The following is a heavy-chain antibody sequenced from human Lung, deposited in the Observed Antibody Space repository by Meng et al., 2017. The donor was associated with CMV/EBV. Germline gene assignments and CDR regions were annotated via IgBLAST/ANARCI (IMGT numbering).Heavy chain of an antibody. V-gene: IGHV1-2*02. Sequence: SVXDSCKASGYTFIGYYMHWVRQAPGQGLEWVGWINPNSGSTNLAQKFQGRVTMARDTSTRTVYMELRSLGFDDTAVYYCGRGVGFQLPHYWGQGTLVTVSS. CDR3: GRGVGFQLPHY. CDR2: INPNSGST. D-gene: IGHD2-2*01. J-gene: IGHJ4*02. CDR1: GYTFIGYY.